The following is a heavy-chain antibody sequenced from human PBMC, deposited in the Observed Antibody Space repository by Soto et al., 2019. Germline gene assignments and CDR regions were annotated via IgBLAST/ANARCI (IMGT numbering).Heavy chain of an antibody. CDR2: ISAYDGNT. Sequence: ASVKVSCKASGYTFTSYGISWVRQAPGQGLEWMGWISAYDGNTNYAQKLQGRVTMTTDTSTSTAYMELRSLRSDDTAVYYCARVALSAIAAAGRRFDYWGQGTMVTVSS. D-gene: IGHD6-13*01. J-gene: IGHJ4*02. CDR3: ARVALSAIAAAGRRFDY. V-gene: IGHV1-18*01. CDR1: GYTFTSYG.